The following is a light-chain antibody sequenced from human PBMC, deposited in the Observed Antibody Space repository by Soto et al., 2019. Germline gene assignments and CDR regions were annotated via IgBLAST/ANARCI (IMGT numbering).Light chain of an antibody. Sequence: QSVLTQPHSVSAAPGQKVTISFSGSSSNIGNNYVSWYQQLPGTAPKLLIYKNNERPSGIPDRFSGSKSGTSATLGITGLQTGDEADYYCGTWDNSLSAGVFGGGTKLTVL. CDR3: GTWDNSLSAGV. J-gene: IGLJ3*02. V-gene: IGLV1-51*02. CDR1: SSNIGNNY. CDR2: KNN.